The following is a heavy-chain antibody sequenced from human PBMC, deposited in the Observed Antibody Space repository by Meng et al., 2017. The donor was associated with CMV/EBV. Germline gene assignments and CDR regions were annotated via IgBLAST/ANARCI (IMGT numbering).Heavy chain of an antibody. D-gene: IGHD3-3*01. J-gene: IGHJ6*02. Sequence: ASVKVSCKASGYTFTGYYMHWVRQAPGQGLEWMGWINPNSGGTNYAQKFQGRVTMTRDTSISTAYMELSRLRSDDTAVYYCARDGKRFLEWLPTLDYYYGMDVWGQGTTVTVSS. CDR1: GYTFTGYY. CDR3: ARDGKRFLEWLPTLDYYYGMDV. CDR2: INPNSGGT. V-gene: IGHV1-2*02.